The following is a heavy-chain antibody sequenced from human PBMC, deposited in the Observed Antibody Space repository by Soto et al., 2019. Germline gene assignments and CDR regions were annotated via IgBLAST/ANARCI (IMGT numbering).Heavy chain of an antibody. J-gene: IGHJ3*02. D-gene: IGHD3-3*01. V-gene: IGHV3-48*03. CDR3: TRDFETRFLEYLYACDI. CDR1: PFSLRRYE. Sequence: PEGSLRLSCAPSPFSLRRYEMNWVRLPPGKGLEWVADTDSRGSTMHYADSVRGRFTVSRDNVKNSLYLQMNNLRPEDTAVYYCTRDFETRFLEYLYACDIWGQGTVVT. CDR2: TDSRGSTM.